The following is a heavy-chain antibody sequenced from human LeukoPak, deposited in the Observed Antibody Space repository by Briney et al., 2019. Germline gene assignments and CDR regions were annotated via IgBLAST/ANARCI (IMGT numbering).Heavy chain of an antibody. Sequence: ASVKVSCKASDYTFTGYYMYWVRQAPGQGLEWVGWINTNNGATKYAQRFQGRVTMTRDTSISTTYLELSRLTSDDAAVYYCARDRNTVTTSFDYWGQGTLVTVSS. CDR2: INTNNGAT. J-gene: IGHJ4*02. D-gene: IGHD4-17*01. CDR3: ARDRNTVTTSFDY. V-gene: IGHV1-2*02. CDR1: DYTFTGYY.